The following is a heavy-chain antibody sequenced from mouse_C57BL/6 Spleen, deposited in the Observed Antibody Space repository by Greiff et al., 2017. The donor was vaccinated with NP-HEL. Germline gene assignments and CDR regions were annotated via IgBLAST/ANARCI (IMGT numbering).Heavy chain of an antibody. CDR1: GFTFNTYA. CDR3: VRDRDTTVVAPYAMDY. V-gene: IGHV10-3*01. D-gene: IGHD1-1*01. CDR2: IRSKSSNYAT. J-gene: IGHJ4*01. Sequence: DVHLVESGGGLVQPKGSLKLSCAASGFTFNTYAMHWVRQAPGKGLEWVARIRSKSSNYATYYADSVKDRFTISRDDSQSMLYLQMNNLKTEDTAMYYCVRDRDTTVVAPYAMDYWGQGTSVTVSS.